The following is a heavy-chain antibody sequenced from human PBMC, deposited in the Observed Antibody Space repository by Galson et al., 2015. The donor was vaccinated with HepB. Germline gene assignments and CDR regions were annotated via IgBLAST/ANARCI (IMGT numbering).Heavy chain of an antibody. J-gene: IGHJ5*02. Sequence: SLRLSCAASGFTFRDYYMSWIRQAPGKGLGWVSFIRSSGGTISYADSVKGRFTISRDNAKNSLYLQMNSLRVEDTAVYYCVREGVHFDTLIGDYIHNWFDPWGQGILVTVTS. V-gene: IGHV3-11*01. CDR1: GFTFRDYY. D-gene: IGHD3-9*01. CDR3: VREGVHFDTLIGDYIHNWFDP. CDR2: IRSSGGTI.